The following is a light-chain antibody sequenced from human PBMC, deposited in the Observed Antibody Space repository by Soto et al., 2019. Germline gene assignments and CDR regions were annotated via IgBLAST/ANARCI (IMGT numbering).Light chain of an antibody. J-gene: IGLJ3*02. Sequence: QAVVTQEPSFSVSPGGTVTVTCGLSSGSVSTSDYPSWYQQTPGQAPRTLIYSTNTRSSGVPDRFSGSILGNKAALTITGAQADDESDYYCMLYMGSGDWVFGGGTKVTVL. CDR2: STN. CDR1: SGSVSTSDY. V-gene: IGLV8-61*01. CDR3: MLYMGSGDWV.